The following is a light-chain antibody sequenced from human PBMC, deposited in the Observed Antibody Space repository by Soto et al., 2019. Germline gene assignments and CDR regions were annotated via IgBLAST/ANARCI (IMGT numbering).Light chain of an antibody. V-gene: IGLV2-14*01. Sequence: CALTQPASVSASPGQSIAISCTGTSSDVGGYNYVSWYQQHPGKAPKLMIYDVSNRPSGVSNRFSGSKSGNTASLTISGLQAEDEADYYCSSYTSSTTYVFGTGTKVTVL. CDR3: SSYTSSTTYV. CDR1: SSDVGGYNY. J-gene: IGLJ1*01. CDR2: DVS.